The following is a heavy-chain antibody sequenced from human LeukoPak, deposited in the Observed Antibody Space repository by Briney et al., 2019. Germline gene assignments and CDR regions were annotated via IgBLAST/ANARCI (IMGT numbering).Heavy chain of an antibody. CDR1: GYTFTSYD. D-gene: IGHD3-22*01. J-gene: IGHJ3*02. CDR3: ARVAYYDSSGYYYVMDAFDI. Sequence: ASAKVSCKASGYTFTSYDINWVRQATGQGLEWMGWMNPNSGNTGYAQKFQGRVTITRNTSISTAYMELSSLRSEDTAVYYCARVAYYDSSGYYYVMDAFDIWGQGTMVTVST. V-gene: IGHV1-8*03. CDR2: MNPNSGNT.